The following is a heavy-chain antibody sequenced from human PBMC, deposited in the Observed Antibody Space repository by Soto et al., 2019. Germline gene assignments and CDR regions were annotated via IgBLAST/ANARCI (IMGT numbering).Heavy chain of an antibody. CDR3: ARRRDTAMFPYWYFDL. Sequence: EMQLVEAGGGLVTPGGSLRLSCAASGFSFRSYRMNWVRQAPGKGLEWVSAISDISSYTYYADSMKGRFTISSDNAENALYLDMNSLRAEDTAVYYCARRRDTAMFPYWYFDLWGRGTLVTVSS. CDR2: ISDISSYT. V-gene: IGHV3-21*01. D-gene: IGHD5-18*01. CDR1: GFSFRSYR. J-gene: IGHJ2*01.